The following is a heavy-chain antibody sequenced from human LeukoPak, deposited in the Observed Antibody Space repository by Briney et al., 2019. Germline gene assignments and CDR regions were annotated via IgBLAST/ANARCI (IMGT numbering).Heavy chain of an antibody. CDR2: INPYSGAT. CDR3: ARLYNSGHFDY. V-gene: IGHV1-2*02. D-gene: IGHD6-19*01. Sequence: WASVTVSFTASGYTFTDYMMHWVRQPPGQGPEWMGWINPYSGATNYALKFQGRVTMTRDTSISTAYMDMSRLRSDDTAVYYCARLYNSGHFDYWGQGTLVTVSS. J-gene: IGHJ4*02. CDR1: GYTFTDYM.